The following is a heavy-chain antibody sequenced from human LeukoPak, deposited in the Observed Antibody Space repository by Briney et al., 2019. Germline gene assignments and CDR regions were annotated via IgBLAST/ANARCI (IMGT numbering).Heavy chain of an antibody. J-gene: IGHJ4*02. Sequence: SETLSLTCAVSGGSISSSSYYWGWIRQPPGKGLEWIGSIYYSGSTYYNPSLKSRVTISVDTSKNQFSLKLSSVTAADTAVYYCARAYVVWSDSSGYFDYWGQGTLVTVSS. D-gene: IGHD3-22*01. V-gene: IGHV4-39*07. CDR3: ARAYVVWSDSSGYFDY. CDR1: GGSISSSSYY. CDR2: IYYSGST.